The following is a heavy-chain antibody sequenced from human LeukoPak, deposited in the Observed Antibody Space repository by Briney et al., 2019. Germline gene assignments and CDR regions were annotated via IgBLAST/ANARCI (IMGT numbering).Heavy chain of an antibody. Sequence: SETLSLTCTVSGYSISSGYYWGWIRQPPGKGLEWIGTIYHSGSTYYNPSLKSRVTISGDTSRNQLSLKLSSVTAADTAVYYCARRRDSSSWYEEDYWGQGTLVTVSS. V-gene: IGHV4-38-2*02. CDR1: GYSISSGYY. J-gene: IGHJ4*02. D-gene: IGHD6-13*01. CDR2: IYHSGST. CDR3: ARRRDSSSWYEEDY.